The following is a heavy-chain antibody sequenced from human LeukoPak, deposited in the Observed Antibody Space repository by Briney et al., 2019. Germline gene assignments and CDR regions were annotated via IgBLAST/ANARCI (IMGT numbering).Heavy chain of an antibody. CDR3: ARVRSEYRAFGI. D-gene: IGHD2/OR15-2a*01. CDR1: GFTFSSYG. Sequence: GGSLRLSCEVSGFTFSSYGMQWVRQAPGKGPEWVAFIRYNGNNEYYADSVKGRFTISRDNSKNTLYLQMNSLRAEDTAVYYCARVRSEYRAFGIWGQGTMVTVSS. V-gene: IGHV3-30*02. J-gene: IGHJ3*02. CDR2: IRYNGNNE.